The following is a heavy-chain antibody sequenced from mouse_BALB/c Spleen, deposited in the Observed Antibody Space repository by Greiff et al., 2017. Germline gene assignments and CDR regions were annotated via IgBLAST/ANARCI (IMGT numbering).Heavy chain of an antibody. CDR1: EFTFSSFG. D-gene: IGHD1-1*01. CDR3: ARWDYGSSPYTMDY. CDR2: ISSGSSTI. Sequence: EVQLVESGGGLVQPGGSRKLSCAASEFTFSSFGMHWVRQAPEKGLEWVAYISSGSSTIYYADTVKGRFTISRDNPKNTLFLQMTSLRSEDTAMYYCARWDYGSSPYTMDYWGQGTSVTVSS. V-gene: IGHV5-17*02. J-gene: IGHJ4*01.